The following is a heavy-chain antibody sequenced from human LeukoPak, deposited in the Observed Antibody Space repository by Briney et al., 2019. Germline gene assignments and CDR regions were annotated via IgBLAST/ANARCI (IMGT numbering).Heavy chain of an antibody. V-gene: IGHV4-59*01. CDR3: ARAPYSGYDDYFDY. J-gene: IGHJ4*02. D-gene: IGHD5-12*01. Sequence: SETLSLTCTVSGGSISSYYWSWIRQPPGKGLEWIGYIYYSGSTNYNPSLKSRVTISVDTSKNQFSPKLSSVTAADTAVYYCARAPYSGYDDYFDYWGQGTLVTVSS. CDR1: GGSISSYY. CDR2: IYYSGST.